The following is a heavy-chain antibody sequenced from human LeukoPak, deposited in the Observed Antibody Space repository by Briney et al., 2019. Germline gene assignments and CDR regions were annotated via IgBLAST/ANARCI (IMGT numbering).Heavy chain of an antibody. V-gene: IGHV4-59*01. CDR1: GGSISSYY. Sequence: SETLSLTCTVSGGSISSYYWSWIRQPPGKGLEWIGYIYYSGSTNYNPSLKSRVTISVDTSKNQFSLKMSSVTAADTAVYYCARDYGDHTPRLWGQGTLVTVPS. J-gene: IGHJ4*02. CDR3: ARDYGDHTPRL. CDR2: IYYSGST. D-gene: IGHD4-17*01.